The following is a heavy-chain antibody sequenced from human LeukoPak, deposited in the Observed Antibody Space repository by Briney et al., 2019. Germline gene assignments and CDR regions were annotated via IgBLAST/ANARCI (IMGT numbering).Heavy chain of an antibody. CDR3: ARVSLVRGAPDYYFDY. CDR1: GGSFSGYY. Sequence: SETLSLTCAVYGGSFSGYYWSWIRQPPGKGLEWIGEINHSGSTNYNPSLKSRVTMSVDTSKNQFSLKLSSVTAADTAVYYCARVSLVRGAPDYYFDYWGQGTLVTVSS. V-gene: IGHV4-34*01. J-gene: IGHJ4*02. D-gene: IGHD3-10*01. CDR2: INHSGST.